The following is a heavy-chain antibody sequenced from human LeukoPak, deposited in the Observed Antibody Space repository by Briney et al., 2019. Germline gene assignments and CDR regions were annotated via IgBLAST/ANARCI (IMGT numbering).Heavy chain of an antibody. Sequence: EPSETLSLTCTVSGGSISSGGYYWSWIRQHPGKGLEWIGYIYYSGSTYYNPSLKSRVTISVDTSKNQFSLKLSSVTAADTAVYYCARFPYYYDSSGYTQYFQHWGQGTLVTVSS. CDR1: GGSISSGGYY. D-gene: IGHD3-22*01. V-gene: IGHV4-31*03. CDR3: ARFPYYYDSSGYTQYFQH. CDR2: IYYSGST. J-gene: IGHJ1*01.